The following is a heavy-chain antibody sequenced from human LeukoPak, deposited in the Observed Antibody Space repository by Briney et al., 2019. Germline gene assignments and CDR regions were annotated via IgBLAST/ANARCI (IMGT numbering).Heavy chain of an antibody. D-gene: IGHD4-17*01. CDR1: GFTFSSYA. J-gene: IGHJ6*02. V-gene: IGHV3-64*01. Sequence: HPGGSLRLSCAASGFTFSSYAMHWVRQAPGKGLEYVSAISSNGGSTYYANSVKGRFTISRDNSKNTLYLQMGSLRAEDMAVYYCARDRAVNNYYYYGMDVWGQGTTVTVSS. CDR3: ARDRAVNNYYYYGMDV. CDR2: ISSNGGST.